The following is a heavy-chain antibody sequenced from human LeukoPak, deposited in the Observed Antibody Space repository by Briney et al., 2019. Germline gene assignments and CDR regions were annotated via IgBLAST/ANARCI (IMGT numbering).Heavy chain of an antibody. Sequence: GGSLRLSCAASGFTLNTYSMNWVRQAPGKGLEWVSSISSSSTYIYYADSVKGRFTISRDNAKNSLSLQMNSLRAEDTAVYYCAREALNMYYGMDVWGQGTTVTVSS. CDR3: AREALNMYYGMDV. D-gene: IGHD1/OR15-1a*01. CDR1: GFTLNTYS. V-gene: IGHV3-21*01. CDR2: ISSSSTYI. J-gene: IGHJ6*02.